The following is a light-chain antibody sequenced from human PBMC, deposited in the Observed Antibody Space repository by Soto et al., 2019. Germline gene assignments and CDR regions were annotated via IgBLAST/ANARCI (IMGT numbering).Light chain of an antibody. J-gene: IGKJ1*01. CDR1: PAIASF. Sequence: IQLTQSPSSLSASVGDRVTITCRASPAIASFLAWYQQKPGTAPKLLIYGASTLQSGVPSRFSGSRSGTDYTLTIASLQPEDFATYYCQQYNSYSWTFGQGTKVDIK. CDR3: QQYNSYSWT. V-gene: IGKV1-9*01. CDR2: GAS.